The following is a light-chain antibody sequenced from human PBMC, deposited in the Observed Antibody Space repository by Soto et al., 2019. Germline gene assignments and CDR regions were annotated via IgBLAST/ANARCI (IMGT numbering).Light chain of an antibody. J-gene: IGKJ1*01. Sequence: MVMTQGPATLSVSPGERATLSCRASQSVSSNLAWYQQKPGQAPRLLIYGASTRATGIPARFTGSGSGTEFTLTISSLQSEDFAVYYCQQYNNWPPSTFGQGTK. CDR1: QSVSSN. V-gene: IGKV3-15*01. CDR2: GAS. CDR3: QQYNNWPPST.